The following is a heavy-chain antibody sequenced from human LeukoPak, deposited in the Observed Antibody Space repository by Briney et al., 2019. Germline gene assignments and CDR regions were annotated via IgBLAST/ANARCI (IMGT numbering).Heavy chain of an antibody. V-gene: IGHV3-15*01. CDR1: GFTFSSYG. Sequence: PGGSLRLSCAASGFTFSSYGIHWVRQAPGKGLEWVGRIKSKIDGGTTDYGAPVKGRFTISRDDSKNTLYLQMNSLKSEDTAVYYCTTIRGFCSGRSCLGYWGQGTLVTVSS. CDR2: IKSKIDGGTT. D-gene: IGHD2-15*01. J-gene: IGHJ4*02. CDR3: TTIRGFCSGRSCLGY.